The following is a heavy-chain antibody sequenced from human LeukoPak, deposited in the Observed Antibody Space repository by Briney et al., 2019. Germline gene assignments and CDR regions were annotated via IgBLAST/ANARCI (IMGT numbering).Heavy chain of an antibody. CDR3: ANSGLLRYPFDY. CDR2: INHSGST. J-gene: IGHJ4*02. D-gene: IGHD2/OR15-2a*01. Sequence: PSETLSLTCAVYGGSFSGYYWSWIRQPPGKGLEWIGEINHSGSTNYNPSLKSRVTISGDTSKNQFSLKLSSVTAADTAVYYCANSGLLRYPFDYWGQGTLVTVSS. V-gene: IGHV4-34*01. CDR1: GGSFSGYY.